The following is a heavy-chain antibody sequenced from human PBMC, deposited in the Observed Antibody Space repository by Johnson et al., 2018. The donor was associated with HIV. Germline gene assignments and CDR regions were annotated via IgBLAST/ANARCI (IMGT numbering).Heavy chain of an antibody. Sequence: VQLVESGGGLVQPGGSLRLSCAASGCTFSSYDMHWVRQATGKGLEWVSTIGPAGDTYYPGSVKGRFTISRENAKNTLYLQMNSLRGEDTAVYHCAKEGYSASFDIWGRGKMVTVSS. J-gene: IGHJ3*02. CDR3: AKEGYSASFDI. CDR1: GCTFSSYD. V-gene: IGHV3-13*01. CDR2: IGPAGDT. D-gene: IGHD2-21*01.